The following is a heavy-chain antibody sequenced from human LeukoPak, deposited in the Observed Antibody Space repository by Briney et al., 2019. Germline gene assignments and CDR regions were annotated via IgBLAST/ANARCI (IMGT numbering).Heavy chain of an antibody. CDR2: IKQDGSEK. D-gene: IGHD6-19*01. V-gene: IGHV3-7*01. J-gene: IGHJ4*02. Sequence: SGGSLRLSCAASGFTSSSYWMSWVRQAPGKGLEWVANIKQDGSEKYYVDSVKGRFTISRDNAKNSLYLQMNSLRAGDTAVYYCARGHSSGWYETFDYWGQGTLVTVSS. CDR3: ARGHSSGWYETFDY. CDR1: GFTSSSYW.